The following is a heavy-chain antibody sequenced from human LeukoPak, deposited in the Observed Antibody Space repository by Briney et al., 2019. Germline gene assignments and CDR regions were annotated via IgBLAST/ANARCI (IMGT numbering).Heavy chain of an antibody. CDR3: ARLISGSYIDP. CDR2: MNPNSGNT. J-gene: IGHJ5*02. CDR1: GYTFTSYD. D-gene: IGHD1-26*01. V-gene: IGHV1-8*03. Sequence: ASVKVSCKASGYTFTSYDINWVRRATGQGLEWMGWMNPNSGNTGYAQKFQGRVTITRNTSISTAYMELSSLRSEDTAVYYCARLISGSYIDPWGQGTLVTVSS.